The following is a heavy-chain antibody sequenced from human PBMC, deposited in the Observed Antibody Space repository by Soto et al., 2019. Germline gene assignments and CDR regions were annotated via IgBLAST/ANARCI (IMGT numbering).Heavy chain of an antibody. V-gene: IGHV3-7*01. CDR1: GVTLSSYC. CDR2: IKQDGSEK. J-gene: IGHJ5*02. Sequence: PWESXSLSCSSAGVTLSSYCISWVRHDPGKGLEWVANIKQDGSEKYYVDSVNGRFNISRDNAKNSLYLQMNSLRDEDTAVYYCERAPLTGPWGPGTLVTVSS. CDR3: ERAPLTGP.